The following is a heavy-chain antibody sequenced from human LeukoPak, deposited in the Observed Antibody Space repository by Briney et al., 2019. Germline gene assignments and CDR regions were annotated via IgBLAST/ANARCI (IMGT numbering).Heavy chain of an antibody. V-gene: IGHV4-34*01. CDR3: ARGHSGWFAEYFQH. Sequence: SETLSLTCAVYGGSFSGYYWSWIRQPPGKGLEWIGEINHSGSTNYNPSLKSRLTISVDTSKNQFSLKLSSVTAADTAVYYCARGHSGWFAEYFQHWGQGTLVTVSS. CDR2: INHSGST. D-gene: IGHD6-19*01. J-gene: IGHJ1*01. CDR1: GGSFSGYY.